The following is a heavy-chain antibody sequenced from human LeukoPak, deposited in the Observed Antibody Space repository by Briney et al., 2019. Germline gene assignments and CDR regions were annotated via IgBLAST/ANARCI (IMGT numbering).Heavy chain of an antibody. D-gene: IGHD1-7*01. CDR2: ISSGSTII. V-gene: IGHV3-48*01. CDR1: GFAFSSHT. Sequence: GGSLRLSCAASGFAFSSHTINWVRQAPGKGLEWVSSISSGSTIIYYADSVKGRFTISRDNARNSLYLQMNTLRADDTAVYYCARKPITGTTLGPFDMWGQGTTVTISS. J-gene: IGHJ3*02. CDR3: ARKPITGTTLGPFDM.